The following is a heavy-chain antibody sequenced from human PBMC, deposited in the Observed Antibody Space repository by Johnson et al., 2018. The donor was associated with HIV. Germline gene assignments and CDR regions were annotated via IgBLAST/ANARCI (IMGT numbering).Heavy chain of an antibody. CDR1: GFTFDDYG. CDR3: AKWGSMRATSAFDI. J-gene: IGHJ3*02. D-gene: IGHD1-26*01. Sequence: VQLVESGGGLVQPGGSLRLSCAASGFTFDDYGMSWVRQAPGKGLEWVANIKQDGSETYSVDSVKGRFTISRDNSKNTLYLQMNSLRAEDTAVYYCAKWGSMRATSAFDIWGQGTMVTVSS. V-gene: IGHV3-7*01. CDR2: IKQDGSET.